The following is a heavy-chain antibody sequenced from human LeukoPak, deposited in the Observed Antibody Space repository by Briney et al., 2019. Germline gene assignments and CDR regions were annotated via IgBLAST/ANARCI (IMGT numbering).Heavy chain of an antibody. CDR3: ASTAGYSGYDY. V-gene: IGHV4-59*01. CDR1: GGSIGSYY. Sequence: PSETLSLTCTVPGGSIGSYYWSWIRQPPGKGLEWIGYIYYSGSTNYNPSLKSRVTISVDTSKNQFSLKLSSVTAADTAVYYCASTAGYSGYDYWGQGTLVTVSS. CDR2: IYYSGST. J-gene: IGHJ4*02. D-gene: IGHD5-12*01.